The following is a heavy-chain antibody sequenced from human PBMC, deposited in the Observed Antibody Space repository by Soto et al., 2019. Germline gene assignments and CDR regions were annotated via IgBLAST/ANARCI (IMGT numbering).Heavy chain of an antibody. D-gene: IGHD3-16*01. CDR1: DFAFTSYA. CDR3: ARDLQWDLITPTHAFDI. CDR2: VWYDGGRK. Sequence: GGSLRLSCAASDFAFTSYAMHWVRQAPGKGLEWVALVWYDGGRKEYAESVTGRFSISRDNDKNTLYLQMNNLRAEDTATYYCARDLQWDLITPTHAFDIWGPGTMVTVSS. J-gene: IGHJ3*02. V-gene: IGHV3-33*01.